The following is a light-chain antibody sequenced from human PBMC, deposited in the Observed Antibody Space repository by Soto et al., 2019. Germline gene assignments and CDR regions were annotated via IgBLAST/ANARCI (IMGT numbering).Light chain of an antibody. Sequence: IVLTQTPDTLSLSPGERATLSCRASQSVSSSYLAWYQQKPGQAPRLLIYDASYRATGIPARFSGSGSRTDFTLTISSLEPEDFAVYYCQEYGSSPETFGQGTKVDIK. CDR3: QEYGSSPET. CDR2: DAS. V-gene: IGKV3-20*01. CDR1: QSVSSSY. J-gene: IGKJ1*01.